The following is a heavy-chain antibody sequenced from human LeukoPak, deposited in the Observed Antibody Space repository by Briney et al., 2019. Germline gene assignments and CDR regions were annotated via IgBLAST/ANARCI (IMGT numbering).Heavy chain of an antibody. J-gene: IGHJ4*02. Sequence: PGGSLRLSCAASGFTFSDYYMSWIRQAPGKGLEWVSYISSSGSTIYYADSVKVRFTISRDNAKNSLYLQMNSLRAEDTAVYYCARSSLRSSGWYDFDYWGQGTLVTVSS. CDR3: ARSSLRSSGWYDFDY. CDR2: ISSSGSTI. V-gene: IGHV3-11*01. D-gene: IGHD6-19*01. CDR1: GFTFSDYY.